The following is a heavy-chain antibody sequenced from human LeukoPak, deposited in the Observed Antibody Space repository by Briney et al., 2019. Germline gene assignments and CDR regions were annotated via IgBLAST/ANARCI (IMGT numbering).Heavy chain of an antibody. Sequence: SQTLSLTCTVSGGSVTSGGYSWNWIRQTPTKALEWIGYIYDGGRPYYNPSVGSRVTISMDRSKDQFSLELTSVTAADTAVYYCVRGSSSSWYYFDSWGQGTLVTVSA. CDR1: GGSVTSGGYS. D-gene: IGHD6-13*01. CDR2: IYDGGRP. CDR3: VRGSSSSWYYFDS. J-gene: IGHJ4*02. V-gene: IGHV4-30-2*01.